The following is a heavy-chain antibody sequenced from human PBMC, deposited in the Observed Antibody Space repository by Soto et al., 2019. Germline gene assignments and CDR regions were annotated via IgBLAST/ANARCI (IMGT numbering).Heavy chain of an antibody. Sequence: GGSLRLSCAASGFTFTHYWMHWVRQTPGKGLVWVSRINPAGTITNYADSVEGRFTISRDNADSALFLQMNSLSAEDTAIYYCTSDTFGLRDTWGQGTLVTVSS. CDR1: GFTFTHYW. D-gene: IGHD3-16*01. CDR3: TSDTFGLRDT. J-gene: IGHJ5*02. V-gene: IGHV3-74*01. CDR2: INPAGTIT.